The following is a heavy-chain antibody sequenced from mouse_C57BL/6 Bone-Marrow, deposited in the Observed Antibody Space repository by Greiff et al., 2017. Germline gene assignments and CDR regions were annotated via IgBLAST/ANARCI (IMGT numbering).Heavy chain of an antibody. CDR2: IGPANGNI. V-gene: IGHV14-3*01. CDR3: ARPVSQRYFDV. CDR1: GFNIKNTY. Sequence: EVQLQQSVAELVRPGASVKLSCTASGFNIKNTYMHWVKQRPEQGLEWIGRIGPANGNIKYAPKFQGTATITADTTSNTAYLQLSSLTSKDTAIYYSARPVSQRYFDVWGTGTTLTVSS. J-gene: IGHJ1*03.